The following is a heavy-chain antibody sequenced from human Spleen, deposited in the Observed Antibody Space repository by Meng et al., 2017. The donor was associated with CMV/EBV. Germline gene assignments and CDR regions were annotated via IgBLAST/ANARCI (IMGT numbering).Heavy chain of an antibody. D-gene: IGHD2-15*01. CDR2: IIPIFGTA. CDR3: ARGIGGPNWFDP. Sequence: SVKVSCKASGGTFSSYAISWVRQAPGQGLEWMGGIIPIFGTANYAQKFQGRVTITTDESTSTAYMELSSLRSEDTAVYYCARGIGGPNWFDPWGQGTLVTVSS. V-gene: IGHV1-69*05. J-gene: IGHJ5*02. CDR1: GGTFSSYA.